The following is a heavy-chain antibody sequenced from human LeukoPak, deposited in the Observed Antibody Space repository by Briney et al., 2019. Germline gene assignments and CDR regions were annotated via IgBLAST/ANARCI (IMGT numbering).Heavy chain of an antibody. CDR1: VFTFSSYW. D-gene: IGHD3-10*01. CDR3: ARDFRGYYGSGSLGG. CDR2: INSDGSST. V-gene: IGHV3-74*01. J-gene: IGHJ4*02. Sequence: PGGSLRLSCAASVFTFSSYWMHWVRQAPGKGLVWVSRINSDGSSTSYADSVKRRFTISRDNAKNTLYLQMNSLRAEDTAVYYCARDFRGYYGSGSLGGWGQGTLVTVSS.